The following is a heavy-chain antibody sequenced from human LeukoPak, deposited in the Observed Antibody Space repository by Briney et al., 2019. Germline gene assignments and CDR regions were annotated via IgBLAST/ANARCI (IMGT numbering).Heavy chain of an antibody. D-gene: IGHD3-22*01. CDR3: AGSFSPHYYDSSGYFGY. V-gene: IGHV3-11*01. Sequence: GGSLRLSCAASGFTFTDYYMNWIRQAPGKGLEWISYITTSGNNAYYADSVKGRFTISRDNAKNSPYLQMNSLRVEDTAVYYCAGSFSPHYYDSSGYFGYWGQGTLVTVSS. CDR1: GFTFTDYY. J-gene: IGHJ4*02. CDR2: ITTSGNNA.